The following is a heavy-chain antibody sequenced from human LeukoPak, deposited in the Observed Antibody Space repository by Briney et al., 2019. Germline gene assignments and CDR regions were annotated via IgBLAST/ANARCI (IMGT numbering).Heavy chain of an antibody. CDR2: IYHSGST. D-gene: IGHD2-2*03. Sequence: SETLSLTCAVSGGSISSSNWWSWVRQPPGKGLEWIGEIYHSGSTNYNPSLKSRVTISVDKSKNQFSLKLSSVTAEDTAVYYCATHGSAHYYMDVWGKGTTATISS. CDR1: GGSISSSNW. J-gene: IGHJ6*03. CDR3: ATHGSAHYYMDV. V-gene: IGHV4-4*02.